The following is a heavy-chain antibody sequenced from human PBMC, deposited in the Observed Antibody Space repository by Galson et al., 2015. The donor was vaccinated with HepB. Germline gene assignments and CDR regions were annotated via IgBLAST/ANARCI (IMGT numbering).Heavy chain of an antibody. CDR2: ISYDGSNK. J-gene: IGHJ5*02. CDR1: GFTFSSYA. CDR3: ASGVVYSSSRAVDH. D-gene: IGHD6-13*01. Sequence: SLRLSCAASGFTFSSYAMHWVRQAPGKGLEWVAVISYDGSNKYYADSVKGRFTISRDNSKNTLYLQMNSLRAEDTAVYYCASGVVYSSSRAVDHWGQGTLVTVSS. V-gene: IGHV3-30-3*01.